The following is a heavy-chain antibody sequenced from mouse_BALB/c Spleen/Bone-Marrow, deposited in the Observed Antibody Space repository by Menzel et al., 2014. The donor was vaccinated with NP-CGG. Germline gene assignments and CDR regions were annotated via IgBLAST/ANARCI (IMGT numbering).Heavy chain of an antibody. CDR3: AREGNGNLDY. CDR2: ISTYYGDA. CDR1: GYTFTDYA. D-gene: IGHD2-1*01. J-gene: IGHJ2*01. V-gene: IGHV1S137*01. Sequence: QVQLQQSGAELVRPGVSVKISCKGSGYTFTDYAMHWVKQSHAKSLEWIGVISTYYGDASYNQKFRGKATMPVDKSSSTAYMELARLTSEDSAIYYCAREGNGNLDYWGQGTTLTVSS.